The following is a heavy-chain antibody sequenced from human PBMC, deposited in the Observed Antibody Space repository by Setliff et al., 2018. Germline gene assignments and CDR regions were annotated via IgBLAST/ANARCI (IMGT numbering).Heavy chain of an antibody. CDR2: VYHGGST. Sequence: SETLSLTCSVSGYSISRGYYWGWARQPPGKGLEWIGTVYHGGSTYYNPSLKSRVTISVDTSKNQFSLKLSSVTAADTALYYCTVYNTGSSKDHYWGQGTPVTVSS. D-gene: IGHD2-8*02. J-gene: IGHJ4*02. V-gene: IGHV4-38-2*02. CDR3: TVYNTGSSKDHY. CDR1: GYSISRGYY.